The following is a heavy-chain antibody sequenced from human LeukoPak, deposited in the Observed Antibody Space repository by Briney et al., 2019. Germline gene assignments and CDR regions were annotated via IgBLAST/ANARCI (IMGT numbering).Heavy chain of an antibody. CDR2: ISSSGSNK. V-gene: IGHV3-48*04. CDR1: GLTVSSY. Sequence: GGSLRLSCAASGLTVSSYMSWVRQAPGKGLEWLSYISSSGSNKYYADSLKGRFTISRDNAKNSLYLQMNSLTAEDTADYYCARDLGDYVGYDAFDIWGQGTRVTVSS. CDR3: ARDLGDYVGYDAFDI. J-gene: IGHJ3*02. D-gene: IGHD4-17*01.